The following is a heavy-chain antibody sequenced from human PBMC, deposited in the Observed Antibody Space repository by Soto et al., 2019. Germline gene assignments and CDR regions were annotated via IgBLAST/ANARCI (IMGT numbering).Heavy chain of an antibody. D-gene: IGHD3-3*01. CDR1: GDSVSSNSAA. Sequence: SQTLSLTCAISGDSVSSNSAAWNWIRQSPSRGLEWLGRTYYRSKWYNDYAVSVKSRITINPDTSKNQFSLQLNSVTPEDTAVYYCARDHATIVTYYDFWSGYYHDAFDISAQGTMVTVSS. CDR3: ARDHATIVTYYDFWSGYYHDAFDI. V-gene: IGHV6-1*01. CDR2: TYYRSKWYN. J-gene: IGHJ3*02.